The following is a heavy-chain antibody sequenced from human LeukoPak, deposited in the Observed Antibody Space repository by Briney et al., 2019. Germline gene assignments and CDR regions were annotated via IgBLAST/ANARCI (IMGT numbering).Heavy chain of an antibody. CDR2: IKSKTNGGTT. V-gene: IGHV3-15*07. CDR3: VRELSGSFDY. CDR1: GFPFSDAW. D-gene: IGHD3-10*01. Sequence: GGSLRLSCAVSGFPFSDAWMNWVRQVPGRGLEWVGLIKSKTNGGTTDYTTPVKGRFTISRDDSKNTLYLQMNSLKIEDTAVYYCVRELSGSFDYWGQGTLVTVSS. J-gene: IGHJ4*02.